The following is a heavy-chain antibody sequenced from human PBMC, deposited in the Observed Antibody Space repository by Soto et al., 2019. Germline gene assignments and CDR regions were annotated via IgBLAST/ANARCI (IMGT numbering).Heavy chain of an antibody. CDR2: IYYSGST. D-gene: IGHD3-22*01. J-gene: IGHJ3*02. Sequence: SETLSLTCPVSGGSISSDYYYWSWIRQPPGKGLEWIGYIYYSGSTYYNPSLKSRLTISLDTSKNQFSLKLSSVTAADTAVYYCARDSTYYFDSSGSAVRAFDIWGQGTMVTVSS. CDR1: GGSISSDYYY. V-gene: IGHV4-30-4*01. CDR3: ARDSTYYFDSSGSAVRAFDI.